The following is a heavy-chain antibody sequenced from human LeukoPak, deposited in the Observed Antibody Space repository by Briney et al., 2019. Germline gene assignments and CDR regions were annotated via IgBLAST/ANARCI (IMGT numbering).Heavy chain of an antibody. CDR3: ARDLGGSGNDY. J-gene: IGHJ4*02. V-gene: IGHV4-59*01. CDR1: GGSISSYY. Sequence: SETLSLTCTVAGGSISSYYWSWIRQPPGKRLEWIGYIYYSGSTNYNPSLKSRVTISVDTSKNQFSLKLSSVTAADTAVYYCARDLGGSGNDYWGQGTLVTVSS. CDR2: IYYSGST. D-gene: IGHD3-16*01.